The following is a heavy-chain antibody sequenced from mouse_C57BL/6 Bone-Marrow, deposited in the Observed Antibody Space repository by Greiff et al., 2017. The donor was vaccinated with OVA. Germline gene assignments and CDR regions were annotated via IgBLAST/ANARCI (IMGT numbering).Heavy chain of an antibody. Sequence: QVQLQQSGAELVRPGSSVKLSCKASGYTFTSYWMHWVKQRPIQGLEWIGNIDPSDSETHYNQKFKDKATLTVDKSSSTAYMQLSSLTSEDSAVYYCARGAVTTVVEENYFDYWGQGTTLTVSS. D-gene: IGHD1-1*01. J-gene: IGHJ2*01. CDR1: GYTFTSYW. CDR3: ARGAVTTVVEENYFDY. V-gene: IGHV1-52*01. CDR2: IDPSDSET.